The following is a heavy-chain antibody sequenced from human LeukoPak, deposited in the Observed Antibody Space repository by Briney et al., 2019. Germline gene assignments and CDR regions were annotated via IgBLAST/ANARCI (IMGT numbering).Heavy chain of an antibody. D-gene: IGHD2-2*01. V-gene: IGHV2-5*02. J-gene: IGHJ6*03. CDR2: IYWDDDK. CDR1: GFSLTTPGVG. CDR3: AHSLDSTSWYGYYYYMDV. Sequence: SGPALAKPTQTLTLTCSFSGFSLTTPGVGVGWVRQPPGKALEWLGFIYWDDDKRYRPSLKSRLTITMDTSRSQVVLTLTTVDPVDTATYFCAHSLDSTSWYGYYYYMDVWGKGTTVTVSS.